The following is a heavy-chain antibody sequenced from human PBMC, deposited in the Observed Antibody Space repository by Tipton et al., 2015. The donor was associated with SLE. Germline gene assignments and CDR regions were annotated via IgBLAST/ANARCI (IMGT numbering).Heavy chain of an antibody. Sequence: TLSLTCTVSGGSISGSSYYWGWIRQPPGKGLEWIGYIYYSGSTNYNPSLKSRVTISEDKSKNEFSLRLTSVTAADTALYYCASLLTPKYFSYGMDVWGQGTTVTVSS. D-gene: IGHD4/OR15-4a*01. CDR3: ASLLTPKYFSYGMDV. V-gene: IGHV4-61*05. J-gene: IGHJ6*02. CDR1: GGSISGSSYY. CDR2: IYYSGST.